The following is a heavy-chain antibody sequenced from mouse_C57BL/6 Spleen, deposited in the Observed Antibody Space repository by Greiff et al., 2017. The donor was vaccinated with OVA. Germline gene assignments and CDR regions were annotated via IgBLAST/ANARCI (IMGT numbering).Heavy chain of an antibody. CDR1: GFSLTSYA. J-gene: IGHJ4*01. CDR3: ARTTSYSNFYYAMDY. Sequence: VKLMESGPGLVAPSQSLSITCTVSGFSLTSYAISWVRQPPGKGLEWLGVIWTGGGTNYNSALKSRLSISKDNSKSQVFLKMNSLQTDDTARYYCARTTSYSNFYYAMDYWGQGTSVTVSS. D-gene: IGHD2-5*01. V-gene: IGHV2-9-1*01. CDR2: IWTGGGT.